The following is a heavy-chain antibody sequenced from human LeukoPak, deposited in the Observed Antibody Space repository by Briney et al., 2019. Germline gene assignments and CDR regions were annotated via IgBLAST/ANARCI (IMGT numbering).Heavy chain of an antibody. V-gene: IGHV4-4*02. J-gene: IGHJ3*02. CDR3: ARERNRDIVVVVAATPDDAFDI. CDR2: IYHSGST. D-gene: IGHD2-15*01. Sequence: PSGTLSLTCAVSGGSISSSNWWSWVRQPPGKGLEWIGEIYHSGSTNYNPSLKSRVTISVDKSKNQFSLKLSSVTAADTAVYYCARERNRDIVVVVAATPDDAFDIWGQGTMVTVSS. CDR1: GGSISSSNW.